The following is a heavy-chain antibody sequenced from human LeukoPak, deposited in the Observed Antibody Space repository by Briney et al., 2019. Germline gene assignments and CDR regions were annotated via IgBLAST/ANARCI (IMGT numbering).Heavy chain of an antibody. Sequence: GGSLRLSCTVSGFTVSSNSMSWVRQAPGKGLEWVSFIYSDNTHYSDSVKGRFTISRDNSKNTLYLQMNSLRADDTAVYYCARAERYFDWLGLDYWGQGTLVTVSS. CDR3: ARAERYFDWLGLDY. J-gene: IGHJ4*02. V-gene: IGHV3-53*01. D-gene: IGHD3-9*01. CDR2: IYSDNT. CDR1: GFTVSSNS.